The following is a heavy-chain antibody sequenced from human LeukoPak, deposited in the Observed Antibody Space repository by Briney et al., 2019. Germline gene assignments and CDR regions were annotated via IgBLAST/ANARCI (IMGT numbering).Heavy chain of an antibody. CDR3: ARGRGHDFWSGYNDY. V-gene: IGHV3-48*01. CDR1: GFTFSSYS. Sequence: PGGSLRLSCAASGFTFSSYSMNWVRQAPGKGLEWVSYISSSSSTMYYADSVKGRFTISRDNAKNSLYLQMNSLRAEDTAVYYCARGRGHDFWSGYNDYWGQGTLVTVSS. D-gene: IGHD3-3*01. CDR2: ISSSSSTM. J-gene: IGHJ4*02.